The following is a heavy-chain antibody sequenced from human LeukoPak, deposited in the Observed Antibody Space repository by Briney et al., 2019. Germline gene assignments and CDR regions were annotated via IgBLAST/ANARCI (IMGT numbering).Heavy chain of an antibody. D-gene: IGHD6-13*01. J-gene: IGHJ5*02. Sequence: PSETLSLTCTVSGGSISSYYWSWIRQPPGKGLEWIGHIYTSGSTNYNPSLKSRVTISLDTSKNQLSLKLSSVTAADTAVYYCAIGQQLGGGYWFDPWGQGTLVTVSS. CDR2: IYTSGST. CDR1: GGSISSYY. V-gene: IGHV4-4*09. CDR3: AIGQQLGGGYWFDP.